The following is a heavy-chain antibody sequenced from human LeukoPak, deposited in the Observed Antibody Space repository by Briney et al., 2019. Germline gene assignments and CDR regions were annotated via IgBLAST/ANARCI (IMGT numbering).Heavy chain of an antibody. CDR3: ARDRANTAMAPTLDY. CDR2: ISAYDGNT. J-gene: IGHJ4*02. CDR1: GYPFTSYG. V-gene: IGHV1-18*01. Sequence: GASVKVSCKAAGYPFTSYGISWVRQAPGQGLEWMGWISAYDGNTNYAQKLQGRVTMTTDTSTSTAYMELRSLRSDDTAVYYCARDRANTAMAPTLDYWGQGTLVTVSS. D-gene: IGHD5-18*01.